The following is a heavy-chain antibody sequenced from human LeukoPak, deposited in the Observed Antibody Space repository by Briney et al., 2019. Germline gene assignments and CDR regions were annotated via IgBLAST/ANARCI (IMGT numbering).Heavy chain of an antibody. CDR2: VRYDGSNE. Sequence: GGSLRLSCTASAFVFSDYGMHWVRQAPGKGLEWVAFVRYDGSNEYYADSIKGRFTISRDNSKNTLYLQMNSLRAEDTAVYYCAKAPRGYTGYYFDYWGQGTLVTVSS. J-gene: IGHJ4*02. V-gene: IGHV3-30*02. CDR1: AFVFSDYG. D-gene: IGHD5-12*01. CDR3: AKAPRGYTGYYFDY.